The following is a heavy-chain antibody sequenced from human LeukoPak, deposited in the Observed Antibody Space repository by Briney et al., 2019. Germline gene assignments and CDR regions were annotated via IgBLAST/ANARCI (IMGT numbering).Heavy chain of an antibody. J-gene: IGHJ4*02. Sequence: EASVKVSCKASGYTFTGYYMHWVRQAPGQGLEWMGWINPNSGGTNYAQKFQGRVTMTRDTSISTAYMELSRLRSDDTAVYYCARGGSIAARSPKYWGQGTLVTASS. CDR2: INPNSGGT. V-gene: IGHV1-2*02. CDR1: GYTFTGYY. CDR3: ARGGSIAARSPKY. D-gene: IGHD6-6*01.